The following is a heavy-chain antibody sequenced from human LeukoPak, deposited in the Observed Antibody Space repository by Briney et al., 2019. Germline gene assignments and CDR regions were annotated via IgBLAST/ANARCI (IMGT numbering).Heavy chain of an antibody. D-gene: IGHD6-19*01. CDR2: ISAYNGNT. CDR1: GYTFSSYG. CDR3: ASSLSDSGWYRSTDY. J-gene: IGHJ4*02. V-gene: IGHV1-18*01. Sequence: ASVTVTRKASGYTFSSYGLSWVRQAPGQGLEWMGWISAYNGNTNYAQKLQGRVTMTTDTSTSTAYMELRSLRSDDTAVYYCASSLSDSGWYRSTDYWGQGTLVTVSS.